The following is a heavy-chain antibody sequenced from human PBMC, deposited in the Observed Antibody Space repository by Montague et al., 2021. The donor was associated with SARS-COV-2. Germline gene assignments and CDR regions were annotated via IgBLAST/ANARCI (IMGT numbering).Heavy chain of an antibody. D-gene: IGHD6-13*01. Sequence: CAISGDSVSSNSPTWNWIRQSPSRGLEWLGRTYYRSMWKNDYARXVKSRIAINPDTSKNQFSLQLSSVTPEDTALYYCVRGIEAAGSYDYWGQGTLVTVSS. CDR3: VRGIEAAGSYDY. CDR1: GDSVSSNSPT. J-gene: IGHJ4*02. V-gene: IGHV6-1*01. CDR2: TYYRSMWKN.